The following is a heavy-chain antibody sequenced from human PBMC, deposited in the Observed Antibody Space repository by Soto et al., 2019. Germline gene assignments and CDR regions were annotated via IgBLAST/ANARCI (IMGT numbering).Heavy chain of an antibody. CDR3: ARHPREYCSGGSCYSVDHDYYYGMDV. J-gene: IGHJ6*02. CDR2: IYYSGST. D-gene: IGHD2-15*01. V-gene: IGHV4-39*01. Sequence: PSETLSLTCTVSGGSISSSSYYWGWIRQPPGKGLEWIGSIYYSGSTYYNPSLKSRVTISVDTSKNQFSLKLSSVTAADTAVYYCARHPREYCSGGSCYSVDHDYYYGMDVWGQGTTVTVSS. CDR1: GGSISSSSYY.